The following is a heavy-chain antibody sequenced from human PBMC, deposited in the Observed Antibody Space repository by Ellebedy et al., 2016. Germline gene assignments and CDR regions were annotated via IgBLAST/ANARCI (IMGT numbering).Heavy chain of an antibody. CDR3: TTVYRYNYDSV. CDR2: IKSKTDGGAA. CDR1: GFTFSNAW. Sequence: GGSLRLSCAASGFTFSNAWMNWVRPAPGKGLEWVGRIKSKTDGGAADYAAPVKGRFTISRDDSKNTLYLQMNSLKTGDTAVYFCTTVYRYNYDSVWGQGTLVTVSS. D-gene: IGHD5-18*01. V-gene: IGHV3-15*01. J-gene: IGHJ4*02.